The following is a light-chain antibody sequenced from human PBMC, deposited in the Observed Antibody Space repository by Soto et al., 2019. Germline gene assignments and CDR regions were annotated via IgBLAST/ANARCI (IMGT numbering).Light chain of an antibody. CDR2: GAS. Sequence: EIVLTQSPGTLSLSPGERATLSCRASQSVSSSYLAWYQQKPGQAPRLLIYGASSRATGIPDRFSGSGSGTNFTVTISRLEAEDFAVYYCHQYGSSPWTFGQGTKVDIK. CDR3: HQYGSSPWT. J-gene: IGKJ1*01. CDR1: QSVSSSY. V-gene: IGKV3-20*01.